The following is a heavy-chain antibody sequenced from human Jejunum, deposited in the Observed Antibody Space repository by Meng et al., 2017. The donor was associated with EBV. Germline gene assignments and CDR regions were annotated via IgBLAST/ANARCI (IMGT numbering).Heavy chain of an antibody. CDR3: AGNGYYALEY. J-gene: IGHJ4*02. CDR2: IYHGGGT. D-gene: IGHD3-22*01. V-gene: IGHV4-4*02. CDR1: GGSISDNDW. Sequence: QGQRQASGPRLEKPSGTLSLTCVVSGGSISDNDWWSWVRQPPGKGLEWLGEIYHGGGTNYNPSLESRVTISVDKSKNQFSLKLNSVTVADTAVYYCAGNGYYALEYWGPGILVTVSS.